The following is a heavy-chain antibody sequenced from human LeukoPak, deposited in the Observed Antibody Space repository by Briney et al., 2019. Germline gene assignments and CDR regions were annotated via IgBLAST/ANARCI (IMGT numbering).Heavy chain of an antibody. CDR2: INPDGSTT. J-gene: IGHJ4*02. CDR1: GFTFSNYW. V-gene: IGHV3-74*01. D-gene: IGHD2-2*01. Sequence: GGSLRLSCAASGFTFSNYWMHWVRQDPGKGLVWVSFINPDGSTTNYADSVKGRFTISRDNAKNALYLQMNSLRAEDTAAYYCARNVVPAAIDYWGQGTLVTVSS. CDR3: ARNVVPAAIDY.